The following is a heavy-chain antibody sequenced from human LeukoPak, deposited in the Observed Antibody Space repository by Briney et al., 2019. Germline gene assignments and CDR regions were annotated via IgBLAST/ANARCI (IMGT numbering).Heavy chain of an antibody. D-gene: IGHD3-10*01. V-gene: IGHV4-39*07. CDR1: GGSISSSSYY. CDR3: AAGGGSGSYYPYNWFDP. Sequence: SETLSLTCTVSGGSISSSSYYWGWIRQPPGKGLEWIGSIYYSGSTYYNPSLKSRVTILVDTSKNHFSLKLSSVTAADTAVYYCAAGGGSGSYYPYNWFDPWGQGTLVTVSS. CDR2: IYYSGST. J-gene: IGHJ5*02.